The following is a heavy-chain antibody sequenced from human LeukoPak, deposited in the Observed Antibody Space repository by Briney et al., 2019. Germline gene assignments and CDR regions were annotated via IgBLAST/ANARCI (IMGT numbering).Heavy chain of an antibody. CDR3: ARVSYSARYYYYYGMDV. J-gene: IGHJ6*02. CDR2: INHSGST. CDR1: GGSFSGYY. V-gene: IGHV4-34*01. D-gene: IGHD2-21*01. Sequence: SETLSLTCAVYGGSFSGYYWSWIRQPPGKGLEWIGEINHSGSTNYNPSLKSRVTISVDTSKNQFSLKLSSVTAADTAVYYCARVSYSARYYYYYGMDVWGQGTTVTVSS.